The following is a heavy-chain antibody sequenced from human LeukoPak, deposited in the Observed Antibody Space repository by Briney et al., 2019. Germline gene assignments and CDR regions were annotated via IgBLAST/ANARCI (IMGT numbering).Heavy chain of an antibody. D-gene: IGHD4-11*01. CDR1: GGSVSSGSYY. V-gene: IGHV4-61*01. Sequence: PSETLSLTCTVSGGSVSSGSYYWSWIRQPPGKGLEWIGYIYYSGSTNYNPSLKSRVTISVDTSKNQFSLKPSSVTAADTAVYYCARGYDYSGAFDIWGQGTTVTVSS. CDR3: ARGYDYSGAFDI. J-gene: IGHJ3*02. CDR2: IYYSGST.